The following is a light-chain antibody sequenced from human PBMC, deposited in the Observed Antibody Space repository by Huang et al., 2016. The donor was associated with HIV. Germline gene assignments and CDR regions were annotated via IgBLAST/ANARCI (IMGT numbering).Light chain of an antibody. CDR3: QQYNNWLGT. J-gene: IGKJ2*01. V-gene: IGKV3-15*01. CDR1: QSVSSN. CDR2: GAS. Sequence: EIVMTQSPATLSVSPGERATLSCRASQSVSSNLAWYQQQPGQAPRLLIYGASARDTGIPARFSGSGSGTEFTLTISSLQSEDFAVYYCQQYNNWLGTFGQGTKLEIK.